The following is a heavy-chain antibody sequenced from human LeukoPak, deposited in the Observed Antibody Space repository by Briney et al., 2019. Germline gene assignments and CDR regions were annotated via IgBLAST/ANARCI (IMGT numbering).Heavy chain of an antibody. V-gene: IGHV4-34*01. CDR1: GGSFSGYY. D-gene: IGHD5-18*01. J-gene: IGHJ4*02. Sequence: SETLSLTCAVYGGSFSGYYWNWIRQPPGKGLEWIGEINHSGSTNYSPSLKSRVTISVDTSKNQFSLKLSSVTAADTAVYSCARDVNTSREYDYGGQGPLVTVSS. CDR3: ARDVNTSREYDY. CDR2: INHSGST.